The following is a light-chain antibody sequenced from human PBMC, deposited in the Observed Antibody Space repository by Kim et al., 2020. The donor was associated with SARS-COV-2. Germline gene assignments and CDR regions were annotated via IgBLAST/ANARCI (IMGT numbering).Light chain of an antibody. J-gene: IGKJ4*01. Sequence: DIQMTQSPSTLSASVGDRVTITCRDSQSISSWLAWYQQKPGKAPKLLIYKASSLESGVPSRFSGSGSGTEFTLTISSLQPDDFATYYCQQYNSYLLTFGGGTKVDNK. CDR2: KAS. CDR1: QSISSW. V-gene: IGKV1-5*03. CDR3: QQYNSYLLT.